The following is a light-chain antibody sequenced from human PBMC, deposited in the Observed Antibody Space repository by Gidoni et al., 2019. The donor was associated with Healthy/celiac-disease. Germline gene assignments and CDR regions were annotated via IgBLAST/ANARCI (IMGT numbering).Light chain of an antibody. J-gene: IGKJ5*01. CDR3: QQYYSYLIT. Sequence: AIRMTQSPSSFSASTGDTVTITCRASQGISSYLAWYQKKPGKAPKLLIYAASTLQSGVPSRFSGSGSGTDFTLTISCLQSEDFATYYCQQYYSYLITFGQGTRLEIK. CDR1: QGISSY. CDR2: AAS. V-gene: IGKV1-8*01.